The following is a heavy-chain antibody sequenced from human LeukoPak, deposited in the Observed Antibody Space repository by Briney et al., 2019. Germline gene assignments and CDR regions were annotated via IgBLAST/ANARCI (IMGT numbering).Heavy chain of an antibody. V-gene: IGHV3-30*18. CDR3: AKDTVATTGGPFDY. J-gene: IGHJ4*02. D-gene: IGHD4-17*01. CDR1: GFTFSSYG. Sequence: GGSLRLSCAASGFTFSSYGMHCVRQAPGKGLEWVAVISYDGSNKYYADSVKGRFTISRDNSKNTLYLQMNSLRAEDTAVYYCAKDTVATTGGPFDYWGQGTLVTVSS. CDR2: ISYDGSNK.